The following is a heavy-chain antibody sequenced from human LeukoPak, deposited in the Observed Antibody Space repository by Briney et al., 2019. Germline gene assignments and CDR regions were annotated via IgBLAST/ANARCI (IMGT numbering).Heavy chain of an antibody. CDR2: IIPIFGTA. J-gene: IGHJ1*01. CDR3: ARVVPAAEYSQH. Sequence: SVKVSCKASGGTFSSYAISWVRQAPGQGLEWMGGIIPIFGTANYAQKFQGRVTITADESTSTAYVELSSLRSEDTAVYYCARVVPAAEYSQHWGQGTLVTVSS. CDR1: GGTFSSYA. V-gene: IGHV1-69*13. D-gene: IGHD2-2*01.